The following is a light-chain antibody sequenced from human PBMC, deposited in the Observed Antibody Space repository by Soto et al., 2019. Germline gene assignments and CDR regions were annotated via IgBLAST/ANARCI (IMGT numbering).Light chain of an antibody. CDR2: GDN. CDR1: GSSIGTNT. Sequence: QSVLTQPPSASGTPGQRVTISCSGSGSSIGTNTVNWYRQLPGTAPKLLIYGDNQRLSGVPDRFSGSKSGTSASLAISGLQSEDEADYYCAAWDGSLNNVLFGGGTKLTVL. J-gene: IGLJ2*01. CDR3: AAWDGSLNNVL. V-gene: IGLV1-44*01.